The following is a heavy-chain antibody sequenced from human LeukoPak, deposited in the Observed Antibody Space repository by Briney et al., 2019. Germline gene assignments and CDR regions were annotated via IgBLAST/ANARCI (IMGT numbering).Heavy chain of an antibody. CDR3: ASSDYYGSGTPDY. CDR1: GFTFSSYS. V-gene: IGHV3-21*01. D-gene: IGHD3-10*01. J-gene: IGHJ4*02. CDR2: ISSSSSYI. Sequence: GGSLRLSCAASGFTFSSYSMNWVRQAPGKGLEGVSSISSSSSYIYYADSVKGRFTISRDNAKNSLYLQMNSLRAEDTAVYYCASSDYYGSGTPDYLGQGTLVTVSS.